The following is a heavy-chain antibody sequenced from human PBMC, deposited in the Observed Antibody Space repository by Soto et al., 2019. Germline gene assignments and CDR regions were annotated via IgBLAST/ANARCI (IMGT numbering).Heavy chain of an antibody. V-gene: IGHV4-59*01. CDR3: ARGLYGSGYWIDP. Sequence: QVQLQESGPGLVKPSETLSLTCTVSGGSISSYYYSWIRQPPGKGLEWIGYIYYSGHTNYNPSLKSRVTISVDTSKNQFSLKLSSVTAADTAVYYCARGLYGSGYWIDPWGQGTLVTVSS. D-gene: IGHD3-10*01. CDR1: GGSISSYY. J-gene: IGHJ5*02. CDR2: IYYSGHT.